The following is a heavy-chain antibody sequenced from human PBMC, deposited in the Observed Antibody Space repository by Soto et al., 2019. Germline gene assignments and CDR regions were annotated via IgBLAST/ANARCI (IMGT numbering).Heavy chain of an antibody. J-gene: IGHJ6*02. CDR3: ASRGSYGDYYYYGMDV. CDR1: GFTFSSYG. Sequence: PVGSLRLSCAASGFTFSSYGMHWVRQAPGKGLEWVAVIWYDGSNKYYADSVKGRFTISRDNSKNTLYLQMNSLRAEDTAVYYCASRGSYGDYYYYGMDVWGRGTTVTVSS. V-gene: IGHV3-33*01. CDR2: IWYDGSNK. D-gene: IGHD5-18*01.